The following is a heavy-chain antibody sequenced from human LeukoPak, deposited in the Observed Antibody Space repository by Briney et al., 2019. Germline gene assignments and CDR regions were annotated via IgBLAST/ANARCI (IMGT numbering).Heavy chain of an antibody. CDR3: AKDPPYYYDSSGYYPFDY. V-gene: IGHV3-23*01. CDR2: ISGSGGST. CDR1: GFTFSSYA. D-gene: IGHD3-22*01. J-gene: IGHJ4*02. Sequence: SGGSLRLSCAASGFTFSSYAMSWVRQAPGKGLEWVSAISGSGGSTYYADSVKGRFTISRDNSKNTLYLQMNSLRAEDTTVYYCAKDPPYYYDSSGYYPFDYWGQGTLVTVSS.